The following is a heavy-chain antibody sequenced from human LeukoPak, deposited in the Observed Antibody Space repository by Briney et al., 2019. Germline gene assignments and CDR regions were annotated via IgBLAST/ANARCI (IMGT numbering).Heavy chain of an antibody. V-gene: IGHV3-74*01. CDR3: ATKQWLAPPPDS. CDR1: GFIFSSYA. CDR2: INTDGTVT. D-gene: IGHD6-19*01. Sequence: GGSLRLSCAASGFIFSSYAMSWVRQAPGKGLESVSRINTDGTVTTYADSVKGRFTVSRDNADNTMFLQMNSVRDEDTAVYYCATKQWLAPPPDSWGQGTPVTVSS. J-gene: IGHJ4*02.